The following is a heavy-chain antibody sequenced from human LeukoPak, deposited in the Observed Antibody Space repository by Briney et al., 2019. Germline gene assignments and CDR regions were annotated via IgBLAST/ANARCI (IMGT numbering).Heavy chain of an antibody. CDR3: ARESIVGATTLDY. D-gene: IGHD1-26*01. CDR1: GHTFTGNY. CDR2: INPNSGGT. Sequence: GASVKVSCKASGHTFTGNYMHWVRQAPGQGLEWMGWINPNSGGTNYAQKFQGRVTMTRDTSISTAYMELSRLRSDDTAVYYCARESIVGATTLDYWGQGTLSPSPQ. V-gene: IGHV1-2*02. J-gene: IGHJ4*02.